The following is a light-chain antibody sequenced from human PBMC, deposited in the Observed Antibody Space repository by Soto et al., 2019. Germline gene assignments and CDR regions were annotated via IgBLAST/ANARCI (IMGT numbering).Light chain of an antibody. Sequence: QSALTQPASVSGSPGQSITISCTGTSSDVGSYNLVSWYQQYPGKAPKLIVFEVSKRPSGVSNRFSGSKSGNTASLTISGLQTEDEADYYCCSYAGTYTRVFGGGTQLTVL. CDR2: EVS. J-gene: IGLJ3*02. CDR1: SSDVGSYNL. CDR3: CSYAGTYTRV. V-gene: IGLV2-23*02.